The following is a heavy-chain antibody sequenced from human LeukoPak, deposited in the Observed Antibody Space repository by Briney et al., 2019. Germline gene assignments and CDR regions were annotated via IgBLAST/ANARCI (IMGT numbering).Heavy chain of an antibody. CDR2: IYPADSDI. CDR3: ARQEYCSGGSCYTWFDP. CDR1: GYSTNNYW. D-gene: IGHD2-15*01. Sequence: GESLKISCKGSGYSTNNYWNGWVRQMPGKGLEWMGIIYPADSDIRYSPSFQGQVTISADKFISTAYLQWSSLKASDTAMYYCARQEYCSGGSCYTWFDPWGQGTLVTVSS. J-gene: IGHJ5*02. V-gene: IGHV5-51*01.